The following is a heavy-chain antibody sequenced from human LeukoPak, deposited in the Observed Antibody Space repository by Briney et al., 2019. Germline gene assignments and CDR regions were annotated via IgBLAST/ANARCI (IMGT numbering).Heavy chain of an antibody. CDR3: ARADVGYCSSTSCYARRGRWFDP. V-gene: IGHV1-2*02. Sequence: ASVKVSCKASGYTFTGYYMHWVRQAPGQGLEWMGWINPNSGGTNYAQKFQGRVTMTRDTSISTAYMELSSLRSEDTAVYYCARADVGYCSSTSCYARRGRWFDPWGQGTLVTVSS. J-gene: IGHJ5*02. CDR1: GYTFTGYY. D-gene: IGHD2-2*03. CDR2: INPNSGGT.